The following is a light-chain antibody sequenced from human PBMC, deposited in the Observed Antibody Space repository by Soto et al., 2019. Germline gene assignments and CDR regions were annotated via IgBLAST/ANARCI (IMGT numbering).Light chain of an antibody. CDR3: SSYAASNNFYFV. CDR1: SIDFGGYNY. J-gene: IGLJ3*02. CDR2: EVT. Sequence: QSALTQPPSASGSPGQSVTISFTGTSIDFGGYNYVSWYQQYPGRAPKLMIYEVTKRPSGVPDRFSGSKSGNTASLTVSGLQAEDEADYYCSSYAASNNFYFVFGGGTKLTVL. V-gene: IGLV2-8*01.